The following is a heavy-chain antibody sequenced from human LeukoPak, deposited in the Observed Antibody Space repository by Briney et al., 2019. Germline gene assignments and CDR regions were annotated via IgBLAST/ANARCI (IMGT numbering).Heavy chain of an antibody. Sequence: PSGTLSLTCTVSGGSISSSSYYWGWVRQPPGKGLEWIGSISYSGSTYYNPSLKSRVTISVDTSKNQFSLKLSSVTAADTADYYCARDASGFFIGFDCWGQGTLVAVSS. CDR2: ISYSGST. CDR1: GGSISSSSYY. CDR3: ARDASGFFIGFDC. D-gene: IGHD3-10*01. J-gene: IGHJ4*02. V-gene: IGHV4-39*02.